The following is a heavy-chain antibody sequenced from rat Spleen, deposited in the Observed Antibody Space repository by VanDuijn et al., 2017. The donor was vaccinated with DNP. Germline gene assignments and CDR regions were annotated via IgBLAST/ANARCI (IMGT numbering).Heavy chain of an antibody. CDR2: ISYDGSRT. CDR1: GFTFSDYA. D-gene: IGHD1-5*01. Sequence: EVQLVESGGGLVQPGRSLKLSCAASGFTFSDYAMAWVRQAPKKGLEWVATISYDGSRTYYRDSVKGRFTISRDNAKSTLYLQMNSLRSEDTATYYCTRTVRGYFDFWGPGTMVTVSS. CDR3: TRTVRGYFDF. V-gene: IGHV5-17*01. J-gene: IGHJ1*01.